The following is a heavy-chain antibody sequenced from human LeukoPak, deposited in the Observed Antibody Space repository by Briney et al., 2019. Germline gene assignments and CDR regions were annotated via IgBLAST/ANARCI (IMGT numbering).Heavy chain of an antibody. CDR3: ARDGNPDIVVVPAAMLGGGYYYYYMDV. D-gene: IGHD2-2*01. Sequence: SETLSLTCTVSGGSISSGSYYWSWIRQPAGKGLEWIGRIYTSGSTNYNPSLKSRVTMSVDTSKNQFSLKLSSVTAADTAVYYCARDGNPDIVVVPAAMLGGGYYYYYMDVWGKGTTVTVSS. J-gene: IGHJ6*03. V-gene: IGHV4-61*02. CDR2: IYTSGST. CDR1: GGSISSGSYY.